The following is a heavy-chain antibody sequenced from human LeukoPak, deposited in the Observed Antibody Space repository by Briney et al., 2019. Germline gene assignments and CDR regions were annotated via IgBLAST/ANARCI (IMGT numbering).Heavy chain of an antibody. CDR2: IYTSGST. D-gene: IGHD6-13*01. J-gene: IGHJ6*03. V-gene: IGHV4-4*07. CDR3: ARGTQQLAEHYYYYYYMDV. Sequence: SETLSLTCTVSGGSISSYYWSWIRQPAGKGLEWIGRIYTSGSTNCNPSLKSRVTMSVDTSKNQFSLKLSSVTAADTAVYYCARGTQQLAEHYYYYYYMDVWGKGTTVTVSS. CDR1: GGSISSYY.